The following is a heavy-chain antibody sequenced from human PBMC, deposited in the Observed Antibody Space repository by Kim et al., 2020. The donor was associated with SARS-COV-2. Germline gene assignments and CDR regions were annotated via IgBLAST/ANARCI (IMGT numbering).Heavy chain of an antibody. J-gene: IGHJ4*02. CDR3: AKTSGYGGVHFDY. CDR1: GFTFDDYA. D-gene: IGHD5-12*01. Sequence: GGSLRLSCAASGFTFDDYAMHWVRQAPGKGLEWVSGISWNSGSIGYADSVKGRFTISRDNAKNSLYLQMNSLRAEDTALYYCAKTSGYGGVHFDYWGQGTLVTVSS. CDR2: ISWNSGSI. V-gene: IGHV3-9*01.